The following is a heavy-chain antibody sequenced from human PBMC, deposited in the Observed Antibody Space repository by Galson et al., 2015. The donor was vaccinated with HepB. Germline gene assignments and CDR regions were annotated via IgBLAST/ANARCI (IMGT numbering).Heavy chain of an antibody. Sequence: SLRLSCAASGFTFSSYSMNWVRQAPGKGLEWVSSISSSSSYIYYADSVKGRFTISRDNAKNSLYLQMNSLRAEDTAVYYCARWVRLILYAFDIWGQGTMVTVSS. D-gene: IGHD2-15*01. CDR2: ISSSSSYI. CDR3: ARWVRLILYAFDI. J-gene: IGHJ3*02. V-gene: IGHV3-21*01. CDR1: GFTFSSYS.